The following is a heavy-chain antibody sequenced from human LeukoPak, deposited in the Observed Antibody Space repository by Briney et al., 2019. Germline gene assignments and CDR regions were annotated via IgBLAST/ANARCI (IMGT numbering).Heavy chain of an antibody. Sequence: PGGSLRLSCAASGFTFSSYAMSWVRQAPGKGLEWVSAISGSGGSTYYADSVKGRFTISRDNSKNTLYLQMNSLRAEDTAVYYCAKAGGALYDFWSGYSPSPFDIWGQGTMVTVSS. CDR2: ISGSGGST. V-gene: IGHV3-23*01. J-gene: IGHJ3*02. CDR3: AKAGGALYDFWSGYSPSPFDI. D-gene: IGHD3-3*01. CDR1: GFTFSSYA.